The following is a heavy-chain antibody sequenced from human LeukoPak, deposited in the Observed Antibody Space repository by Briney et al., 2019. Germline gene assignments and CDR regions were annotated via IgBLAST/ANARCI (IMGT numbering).Heavy chain of an antibody. V-gene: IGHV4-59*01. CDR1: GGSISSYY. Sequence: SETLSLTCTIFGGSISSYYWSWIRQPPGKGLEWIGYIYYSGSTNYNPSLKSRVTISVDTSKNQFSLKLSSVTAADTAVYYCARDHRVLRFSYGMDVWGQGTTVTVSS. D-gene: IGHD3-3*01. CDR3: ARDHRVLRFSYGMDV. CDR2: IYYSGST. J-gene: IGHJ6*02.